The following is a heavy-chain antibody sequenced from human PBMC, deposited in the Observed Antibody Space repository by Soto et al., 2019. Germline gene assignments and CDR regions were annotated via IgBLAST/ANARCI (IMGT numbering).Heavy chain of an antibody. J-gene: IGHJ2*01. D-gene: IGHD2-8*01. CDR3: AREIMPLTNDWYFDL. V-gene: IGHV4-30-4*01. CDR1: GGSISGGVHS. CDR2: LFDSGSS. Sequence: QEQLQESGPGLVKPSETLSLTCTVSGGSISGGVHSWSWIRQPPGKGLEWIGHLFDSGSSYYNPSLKSRLTISVDTSKKQFSLRLSSVTAADPAVYYCAREIMPLTNDWYFDLWGRGTLVTVSS.